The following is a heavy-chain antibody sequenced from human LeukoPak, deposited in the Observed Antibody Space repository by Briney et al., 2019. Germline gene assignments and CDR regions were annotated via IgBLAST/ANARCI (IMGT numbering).Heavy chain of an antibody. CDR3: ARVFWWGEGDI. CDR2: ISGSGGST. V-gene: IGHV3-23*01. CDR1: GFTFSGYA. Sequence: GGSLRLSCAASGFTFSGYAMSWVRQAPGKGLEWVSAISGSGGSTYYADSVKGRFTISRDNSKNTLYLQMNSLRAEDTAVYYCARVFWWGEGDIWGQGTMVTVSS. J-gene: IGHJ3*02. D-gene: IGHD2-15*01.